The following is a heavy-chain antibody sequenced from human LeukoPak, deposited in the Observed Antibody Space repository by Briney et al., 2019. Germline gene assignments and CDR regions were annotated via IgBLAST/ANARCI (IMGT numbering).Heavy chain of an antibody. V-gene: IGHV3-48*03. CDR3: ARGITMIVSL. D-gene: IGHD3-22*01. Sequence: GESLRLSCAASGFTFSSYEMNWVRQAPGKGLEWVSYISSSGSTIYYADSVKGRFTISRDNAKNSLYLQMNSLRAEDTAVYYCARGITMIVSLWGQGTLVTVSS. CDR1: GFTFSSYE. J-gene: IGHJ4*02. CDR2: ISSSGSTI.